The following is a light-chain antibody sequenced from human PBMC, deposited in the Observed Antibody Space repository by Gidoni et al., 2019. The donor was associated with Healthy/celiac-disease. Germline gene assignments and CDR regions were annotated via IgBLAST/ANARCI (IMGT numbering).Light chain of an antibody. Sequence: DIVMTQSPDPLAVSLGERATIKCKSSQSVLHSSNNKNYLAWYQQKPGQPPKLLIYWASTRESGVPDRFSGSGSGTDFTLTISSLQAEDVAVYYCQQYYSTPWTFGQGTKVEIK. V-gene: IGKV4-1*01. CDR1: QSVLHSSNNKNY. J-gene: IGKJ1*01. CDR3: QQYYSTPWT. CDR2: WAS.